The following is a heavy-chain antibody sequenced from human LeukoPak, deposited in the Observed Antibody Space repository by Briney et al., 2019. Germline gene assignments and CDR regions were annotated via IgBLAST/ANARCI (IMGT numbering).Heavy chain of an antibody. J-gene: IGHJ6*03. V-gene: IGHV4-59*01. CDR3: ARYGSGSYYYYMDV. CDR1: GGSISIYY. D-gene: IGHD3-10*01. CDR2: IYYSGST. Sequence: SETLSLTCTVSGGSISIYYGSWIRQPPGKGREWIGNIYYSGSTNYNPSLKSRVTISVDSSKNQFSLKLSSVTAADTAVYYCARYGSGSYYYYMDVWGKGTTVTVSS.